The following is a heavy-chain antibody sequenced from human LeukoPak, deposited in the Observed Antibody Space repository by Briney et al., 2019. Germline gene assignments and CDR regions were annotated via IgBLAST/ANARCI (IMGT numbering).Heavy chain of an antibody. CDR3: VKGGYCSSTSCYARGFPNYYYYYGMDV. J-gene: IGHJ6*04. CDR2: IISNGGST. V-gene: IGHV3-64D*06. CDR1: GFTFSSYA. Sequence: GGSLRLSCSASGFTFSSYAMHWVRPAPGKGLEYVSAIISNGGSTYYADPVKGRFTISRDNSKNTLYLQMSSLRAEDTAVYYCVKGGYCSSTSCYARGFPNYYYYYGMDVWGKGTTVTVSS. D-gene: IGHD2-2*01.